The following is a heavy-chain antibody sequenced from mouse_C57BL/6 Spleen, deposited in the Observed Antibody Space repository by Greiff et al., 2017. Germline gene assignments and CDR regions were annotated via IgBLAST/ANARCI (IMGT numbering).Heavy chain of an antibody. Sequence: VQLQESGAELVKPGASVKISCKASGYAFSSYWMNWVKQRPGKGLEWIGQIYPGDGDTNYNGKFKGKATLTADKSSSTAYMQLSSLTSEDSAVYFCAVLGDYDGFAYWGQGTLVTVSA. V-gene: IGHV1-80*01. D-gene: IGHD2-4*01. CDR3: AVLGDYDGFAY. CDR2: IYPGDGDT. CDR1: GYAFSSYW. J-gene: IGHJ3*01.